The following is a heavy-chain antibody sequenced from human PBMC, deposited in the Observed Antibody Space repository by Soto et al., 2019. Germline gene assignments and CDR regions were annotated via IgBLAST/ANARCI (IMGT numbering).Heavy chain of an antibody. J-gene: IGHJ5*02. CDR3: ARAGGYSYGSNWFDP. CDR2: TYYRSKWYN. Sequence: QTLSLSGALSVGSVSSNSAASNWIRKSPSRGLEWLGRTYYRSKWYNDYAVSVKSRITINPDTSKNQFSLQLNSVTPEDTAVYYCARAGGYSYGSNWFDPWGQGTLVTVPS. V-gene: IGHV6-1*01. D-gene: IGHD5-18*01. CDR1: VGSVSSNSAA.